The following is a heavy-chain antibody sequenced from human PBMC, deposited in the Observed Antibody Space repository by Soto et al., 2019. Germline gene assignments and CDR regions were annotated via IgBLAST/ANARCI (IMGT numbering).Heavy chain of an antibody. V-gene: IGHV4-31*03. CDR2: IYCSGST. CDR3: ARSFYYDILTGPFDP. CDR1: GGSISSGGYY. D-gene: IGHD3-9*01. J-gene: IGHJ5*02. Sequence: QVQLQESGPGLVKPSQTLSLTCTVSGGSISSGGYYWSWIRQHPGKGLEWIGYIYCSGSTYYNPSLKSRVTISVDTSKNQFSLKLSSVTAADTAVYYCARSFYYDILTGPFDPWGQGTLVTVSS.